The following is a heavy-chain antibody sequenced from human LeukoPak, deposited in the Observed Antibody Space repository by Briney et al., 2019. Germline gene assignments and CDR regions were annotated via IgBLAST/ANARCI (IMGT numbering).Heavy chain of an antibody. CDR3: ARARYCSSTSCYPTPYYFDY. CDR1: GGSISSYY. CDR2: IYYSGST. J-gene: IGHJ4*02. D-gene: IGHD2-2*01. Sequence: SETLSLNCTVSGGSISSYYWSWIRQPPGKGLEWIGYIYYSGSTNYNPSLKSRVTISVDTSKNQFSLKLSSVTAADTAVYYCARARYCSSTSCYPTPYYFDYWGQGTLVTVSS. V-gene: IGHV4-59*01.